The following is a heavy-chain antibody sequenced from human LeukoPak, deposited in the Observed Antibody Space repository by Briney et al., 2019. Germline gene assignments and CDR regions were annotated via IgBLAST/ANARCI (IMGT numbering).Heavy chain of an antibody. J-gene: IGHJ4*02. V-gene: IGHV3-30*02. Sequence: TGGSLRLSCAASGFTFSSYGMHWVRQAPGKGLEWVAVIRYGGSDKYYADSVKGRFTISRDNSKHTLYLQMNSLRAEDTAVYYCAKGEDYGDVIDYWGQGTLVTVSS. CDR1: GFTFSSYG. CDR2: IRYGGSDK. CDR3: AKGEDYGDVIDY. D-gene: IGHD4-17*01.